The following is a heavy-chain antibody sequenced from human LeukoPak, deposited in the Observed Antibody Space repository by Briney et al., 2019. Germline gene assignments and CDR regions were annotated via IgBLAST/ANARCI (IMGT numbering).Heavy chain of an antibody. J-gene: IGHJ4*02. V-gene: IGHV1-69*01. CDR2: IIPFSGTV. CDR3: ARAYSSGWFPHFGDY. Sequence: ASVKVSCKVSGGTFITYALSWVRQAPGQGLEWMGGIIPFSGTVNYAQKFQGRVTITADESTSTAYMALSSLRSEDTAIYYCARAYSSGWFPHFGDYWGQGTLVTVSS. D-gene: IGHD6-19*01. CDR1: GGTFITYA.